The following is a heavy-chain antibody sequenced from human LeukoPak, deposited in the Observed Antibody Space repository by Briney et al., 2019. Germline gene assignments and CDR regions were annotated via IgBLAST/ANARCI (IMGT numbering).Heavy chain of an antibody. Sequence: ASVKVSCRTSGYTFTHFGISWVRQAPGQGLEWLGWISAYDDATHYAQNVQGRISMSTDTSTTTVYMELRSLTSDDTAIYYCAREKGFGELFYPYPDYWGQGTLVTVSS. V-gene: IGHV1-18*01. CDR2: ISAYDDAT. J-gene: IGHJ4*02. CDR3: AREKGFGELFYPYPDY. D-gene: IGHD3-10*01. CDR1: GYTFTHFG.